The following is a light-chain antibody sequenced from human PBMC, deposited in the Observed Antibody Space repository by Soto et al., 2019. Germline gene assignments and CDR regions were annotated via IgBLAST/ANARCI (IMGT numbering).Light chain of an antibody. J-gene: IGKJ1*01. Sequence: DIQMTQSPSTLSASVGDRVTLTCRASQSITSWLAWYQQKPGKAPTLLIYDASSLASGVPSRFSGSGSGTEFTLSFSSLQPNDVAAYYCQVYGRTFGQGTKVAIK. V-gene: IGKV1-5*01. CDR2: DAS. CDR3: QVYGRT. CDR1: QSITSW.